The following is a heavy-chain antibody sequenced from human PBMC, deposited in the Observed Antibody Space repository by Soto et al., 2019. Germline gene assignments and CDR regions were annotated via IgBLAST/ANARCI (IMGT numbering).Heavy chain of an antibody. CDR3: ARDYSGYDSSAFDI. Sequence: GASVKVSCKTSGYTFTSYGISWVRQAPGQGLEWMGCISAYNGNTNYAQKLQGRGTMPTDTPTSTAYMELRSLRSDDTAVYYCARDYSGYDSSAFDIWGQGTMVTVSS. V-gene: IGHV1-18*01. CDR1: GYTFTSYG. J-gene: IGHJ3*02. D-gene: IGHD5-12*01. CDR2: ISAYNGNT.